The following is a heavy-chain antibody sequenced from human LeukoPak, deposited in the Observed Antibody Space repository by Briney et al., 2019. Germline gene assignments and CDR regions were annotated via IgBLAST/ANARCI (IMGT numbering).Heavy chain of an antibody. Sequence: SETLSLTCTVSGGSISSYYWSWIRQPPGKGLEWIGYIYYSGSTNYNPSLKSRVTISVDTSKNQFSLKLSSVTAADTAVYYCARGEVRGAVNYWGQGTLVTVSS. J-gene: IGHJ4*02. V-gene: IGHV4-59*01. D-gene: IGHD3-10*01. CDR3: ARGEVRGAVNY. CDR2: IYYSGST. CDR1: GGSISSYY.